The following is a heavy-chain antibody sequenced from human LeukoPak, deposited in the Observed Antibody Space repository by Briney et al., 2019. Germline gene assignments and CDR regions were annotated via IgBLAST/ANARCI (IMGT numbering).Heavy chain of an antibody. Sequence: GGSLRLSCAASGFTFSDYYMTWIRQAPGKGLEWVSCISSSGSTIFYADSVKGRFTISRDNAKSSLFLQMNSLRAEDTAVYYCARDGGKVAVAGTSFGDYWGQGTLVTVSS. CDR1: GFTFSDYY. CDR3: ARDGGKVAVAGTSFGDY. V-gene: IGHV3-11*04. J-gene: IGHJ4*02. D-gene: IGHD6-19*01. CDR2: ISSSGSTI.